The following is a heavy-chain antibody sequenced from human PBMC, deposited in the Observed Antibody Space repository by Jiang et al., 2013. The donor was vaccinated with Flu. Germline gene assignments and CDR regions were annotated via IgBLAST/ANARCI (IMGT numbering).Heavy chain of an antibody. J-gene: IGHJ6*04. CDR2: ISAYNGNT. Sequence: SGAEVKKPGASVKVSCKASGYTFTSYGISWVRQAPGQGLEWMGWISAYNGNTNYAQKLQGRVTMTTDTSTSTAYMELRSLRSDDTAVCYCARVGGRFLEWLDYYYYYGMDVWGKGTTVTVSS. CDR1: GYTFTSYG. D-gene: IGHD3-3*01. V-gene: IGHV1-18*01. CDR3: ARVGGRFLEWLDYYYYYGMDV.